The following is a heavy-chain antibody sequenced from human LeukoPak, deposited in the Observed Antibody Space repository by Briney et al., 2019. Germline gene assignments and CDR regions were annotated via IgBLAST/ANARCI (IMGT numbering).Heavy chain of an antibody. CDR3: AREFHTVSGTNYFDS. V-gene: IGHV4-31*03. CDR1: GGSMNSGDYY. Sequence: PSETLSLTCTVSGGSMNSGDYYWSWIRQHPGRGLEWIGYIYYSGTTYYTPSLKSRVSISVDTSKNQFSLKLSSVTAADTAVYYCAREFHTVSGTNYFDSWGQGTLVTVSS. D-gene: IGHD1-1*01. J-gene: IGHJ4*02. CDR2: IYYSGTT.